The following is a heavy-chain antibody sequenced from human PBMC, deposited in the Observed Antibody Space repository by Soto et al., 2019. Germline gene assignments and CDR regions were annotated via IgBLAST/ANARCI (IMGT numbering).Heavy chain of an antibody. CDR1: VFTFSNYW. CDR3: ARLYLAATITSLDY. Sequence: PGWSLRLSCASSVFTFSNYWLSWVRQAPGKGLEWVANIKKDGSEKYYVGSVVGRFTISRDNAENSLYLQMNSLRAEDTAVYYCARLYLAATITSLDYWGQGTLVTVSS. J-gene: IGHJ4*02. D-gene: IGHD5-12*01. CDR2: IKKDGSEK. V-gene: IGHV3-7*01.